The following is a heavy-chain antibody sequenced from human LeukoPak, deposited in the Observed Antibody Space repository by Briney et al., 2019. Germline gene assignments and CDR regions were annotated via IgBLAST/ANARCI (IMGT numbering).Heavy chain of an antibody. D-gene: IGHD5-12*01. V-gene: IGHV3-23*01. CDR1: GFTVSSNY. J-gene: IGHJ4*02. Sequence: GGSLRLSCAASGFTVSSNYMSWVRQAPGKGLEWVSAISGSGGSTYYADSVKGRFTISRDNSKNTLYLQMNSLRAEDTAVYYCVINNSGYDYWGQGTLVTVSS. CDR3: VINNSGYDY. CDR2: ISGSGGST.